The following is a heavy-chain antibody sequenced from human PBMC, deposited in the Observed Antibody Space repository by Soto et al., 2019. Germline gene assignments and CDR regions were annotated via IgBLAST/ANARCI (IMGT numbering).Heavy chain of an antibody. J-gene: IGHJ6*02. D-gene: IGHD5-12*01. CDR1: GYSFTSYW. CDR2: IDPSDSYT. V-gene: IGHV5-10-1*01. CDR3: ARHRIVATGDYYYGMDV. Sequence: GESLKISCKGSGYSFTSYWISWVRQMPGKGLERMGRIDPSDSYTNYSPSFQGHVTISADKSISTAYLQWSSLKASDTAMYYCARHRIVATGDYYYGMDVWGQGTTVTVSS.